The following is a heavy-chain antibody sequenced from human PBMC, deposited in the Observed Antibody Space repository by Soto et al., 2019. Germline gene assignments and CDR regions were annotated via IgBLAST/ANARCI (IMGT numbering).Heavy chain of an antibody. CDR1: GFTFSLYS. J-gene: IGHJ6*02. CDR2: ISRSSTGI. CDR3: ARAVTWGLDV. V-gene: IGHV3-48*02. D-gene: IGHD3-10*01. Sequence: EAQLVESGGGLVQPGGSLRLSCAASGFTFSLYSMSWVRQAPGKGLEWVSYISRSSTGIHYADSVKSRFTISRDDATNSMHLQMNSLRDGDTAVYYCARAVTWGLDVWGQGTTVSISS.